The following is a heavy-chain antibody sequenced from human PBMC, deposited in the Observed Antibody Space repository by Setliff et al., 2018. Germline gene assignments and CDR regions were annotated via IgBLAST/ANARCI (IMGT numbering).Heavy chain of an antibody. V-gene: IGHV1-24*01. J-gene: IGHJ4*02. CDR1: GYTLTELS. CDR3: ATVEAITIAAAGTTIIDY. D-gene: IGHD6-13*01. CDR2: FDPEDGET. Sequence: ASVKVSCKVSGYTLTELSMHWVRQAPGKGLEWMGGFDPEDGETIYAQKFQGRVTMTEDTSTDTAYMELSSLRSEDTAVYYCATVEAITIAAAGTTIIDYWGQGTLVTVSS.